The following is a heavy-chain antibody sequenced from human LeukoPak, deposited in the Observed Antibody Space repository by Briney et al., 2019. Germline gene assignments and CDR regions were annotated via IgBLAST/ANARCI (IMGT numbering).Heavy chain of an antibody. V-gene: IGHV3-21*01. CDR2: IVTSSNYI. J-gene: IGHJ4*02. CDR3: ARDHGYAFDY. CDR1: QFTFSRYG. D-gene: IGHD5-12*01. Sequence: PGESLRLSCAASQFTFSRYGMNWVRQAPGKGLEWVSFIVTSSNYIYYADSMKGRFTISRDNAKNSLYLQMNSLRVEDTAVYYCARDHGYAFDYWGQGTLVTVLS.